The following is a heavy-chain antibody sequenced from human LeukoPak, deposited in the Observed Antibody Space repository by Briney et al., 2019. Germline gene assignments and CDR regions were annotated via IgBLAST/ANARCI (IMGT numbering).Heavy chain of an antibody. CDR2: IYTSGST. J-gene: IGHJ6*03. D-gene: IGHD1-1*01. CDR1: GGSISSYY. CDR3: AREVPQLERRLSYYYYYMDV. V-gene: IGHV4-4*07. Sequence: SETLSLTCTVSGGSISSYYWSWIRQPAGKGLEWIGRIYTSGSTNYNPSLKSRVTISVDTSKNQFSLKLSSVTAADTAVYYCAREVPQLERRLSYYYYYMDVWGKGTTVTISS.